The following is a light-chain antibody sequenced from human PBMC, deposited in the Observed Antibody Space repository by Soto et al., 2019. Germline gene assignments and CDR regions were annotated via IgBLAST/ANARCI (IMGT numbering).Light chain of an antibody. V-gene: IGKV3-20*01. J-gene: IGKJ1*01. CDR3: QHYGSPSWT. CDR1: QSVTSNY. CDR2: GAS. Sequence: IVLTQSPGTLSLSPGERATLSCRARQSVTSNYLAWYQQKPGQAPRLLIFGASSRATGIPDKFSGSGSGTDFTLTISRLEHDDFAVYYCQHYGSPSWTFGQGTKVEIK.